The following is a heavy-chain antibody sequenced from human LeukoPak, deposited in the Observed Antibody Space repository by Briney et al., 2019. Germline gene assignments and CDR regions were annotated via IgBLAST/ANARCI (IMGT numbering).Heavy chain of an antibody. D-gene: IGHD6-13*01. CDR1: GFTFSDYY. CDR3: ARDRVGSSWYYFDY. J-gene: IGHJ4*02. Sequence: GGSRRLSCAASGFTFSDYYMSWIRQAPGKGLEWVSYISSSSSYTNYADSVKGRFTISRDNAKNSLYLQMNSLRAEDTAVYYCARDRVGSSWYYFDYWGQGTLVTVSS. V-gene: IGHV3-11*06. CDR2: ISSSSSYT.